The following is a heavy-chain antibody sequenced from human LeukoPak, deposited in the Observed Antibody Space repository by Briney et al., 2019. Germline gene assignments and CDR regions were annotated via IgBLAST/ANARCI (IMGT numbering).Heavy chain of an antibody. CDR2: ISGSGGST. J-gene: IGHJ4*02. D-gene: IGHD6-13*01. CDR3: AKLRQQLTDY. CDR1: GFTFSSYG. Sequence: GGSLRLSCAASGFTFSSYGMSWVRQAPGKGLEWFSAISGSGGSTYYADSVKGRFTISRDNSKNTLYLQMNSLRAEDTAVYYCAKLRQQLTDYWGQGTLVTVSS. V-gene: IGHV3-23*01.